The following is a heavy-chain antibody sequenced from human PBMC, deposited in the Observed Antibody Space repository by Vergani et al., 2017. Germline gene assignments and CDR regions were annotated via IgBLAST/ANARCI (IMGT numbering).Heavy chain of an antibody. CDR1: GGSISSYY. V-gene: IGHV4-59*01. CDR3: ASDSRDCSGGSCYGY. Sequence: QVQLQESGPGLVKPSETLSLTCTVSGGSISSYYWSWIRQPPGKGLEWIGYIYYSGSTNYNPSLKSRVTISVDTSKNQFSLKLSSMTAADTAVYYCASDSRDCSGGSCYGYWGQGTLVTVSS. D-gene: IGHD2-15*01. CDR2: IYYSGST. J-gene: IGHJ4*02.